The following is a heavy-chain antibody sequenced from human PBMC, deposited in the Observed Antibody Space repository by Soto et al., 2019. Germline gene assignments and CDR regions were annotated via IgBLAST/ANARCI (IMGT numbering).Heavy chain of an antibody. CDR1: GYKFTSYA. CDR3: ARASGAFDI. J-gene: IGHJ3*02. CDR2: INAGNGNT. Sequence: QVQLVQSGAEVKKPGASVKISCKASGYKFTSYAMHWVRQAPGQRLEWMGRINAGNGNTKYSQKFQDRVTITMDTSASTAYMELSSLRSEDTAVYYCARASGAFDIWGQGTMVTVSS. D-gene: IGHD3-3*01. V-gene: IGHV1-3*01.